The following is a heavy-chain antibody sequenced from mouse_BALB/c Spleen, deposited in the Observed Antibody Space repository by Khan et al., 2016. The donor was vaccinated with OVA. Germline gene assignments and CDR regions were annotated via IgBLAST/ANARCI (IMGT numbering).Heavy chain of an antibody. D-gene: IGHD2-5*01. J-gene: IGHJ2*01. CDR1: GYTFTTYW. V-gene: IGHV1-7*01. CDR3: ASDSIDY. Sequence: LEESGTELAKPSDSVTMSCTASGYTFTTYWMHWVKQRPGQGLEWIGYINPTSGYTDYNEKFKKMATFTADKSSSTAYMKLDTLTSEDSAVYYCASDSIDYWGQGTTLTVSS. CDR2: INPTSGYT.